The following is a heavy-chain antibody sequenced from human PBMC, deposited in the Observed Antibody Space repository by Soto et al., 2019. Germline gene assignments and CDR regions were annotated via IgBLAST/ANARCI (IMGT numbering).Heavy chain of an antibody. CDR3: ARHPGHCGSTTCFGYYSVDV. D-gene: IGHD2-2*01. V-gene: IGHV4-39*01. CDR1: GGSISSSSYS. J-gene: IGHJ6*01. CDR2: IYYSGST. Sequence: QLQLQESGPRLVKPSETLSLTCSVSGGSISSSSYSWGWIRQPPGKGLEWIGTIYYSGSTHYNPSLEGRVAISADTPNNQLSLRLSSVTATDTAVYYCARHPGHCGSTTCFGYYSVDVW.